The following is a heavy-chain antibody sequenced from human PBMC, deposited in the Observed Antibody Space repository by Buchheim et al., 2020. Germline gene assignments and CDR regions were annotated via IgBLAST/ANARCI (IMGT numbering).Heavy chain of an antibody. Sequence: QVQLVESGGGVVQPGRSLRLSCAASGFTFSSYGMHWVRQAPGKGLEWVAFIRYDGSKKYYADSVKGRFTISRDNSKNTLYLQMSSLRGEDTAVYCCAKLVLYDSGGDCVWGQGTL. J-gene: IGHJ4*02. CDR2: IRYDGSKK. CDR1: GFTFSSYG. D-gene: IGHD3-22*01. CDR3: AKLVLYDSGGDCV. V-gene: IGHV3-30*02.